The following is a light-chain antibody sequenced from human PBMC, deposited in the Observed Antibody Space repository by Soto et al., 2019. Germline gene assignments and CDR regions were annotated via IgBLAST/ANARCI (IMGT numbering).Light chain of an antibody. J-gene: IGKJ4*01. CDR2: DAS. CDR1: QSVSSY. CDR3: QQRSNWPRSA. Sequence: EIVLTQAPATLSLSPGERATLACRASQSVSSYLAWYQQKPGQAPRLLIYDASNRATGIPARFSGSGSRPAFTLTISSLEPEDFAVYYCQQRSNWPRSAFGGGTKVEIK. V-gene: IGKV3-11*01.